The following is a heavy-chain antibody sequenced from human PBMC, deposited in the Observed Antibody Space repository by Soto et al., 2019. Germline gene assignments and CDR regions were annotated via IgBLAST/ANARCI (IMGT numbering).Heavy chain of an antibody. D-gene: IGHD3-10*01. Sequence: PSETLSLTCTVSGGSISSSSYYWGWIRQPPGKGLEWIGTIYYSGTNNYNPSLKSRVTISVDTSQNPFSLNRISLTAADTAVYYCASLLGIKFDNWGQGALVTVSS. CDR2: IYYSGTN. CDR3: ASLLGIKFDN. V-gene: IGHV4-39*01. J-gene: IGHJ4*02. CDR1: GGSISSSSYY.